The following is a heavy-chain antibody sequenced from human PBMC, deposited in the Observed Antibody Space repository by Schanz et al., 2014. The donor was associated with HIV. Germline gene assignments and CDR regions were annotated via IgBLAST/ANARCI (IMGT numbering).Heavy chain of an antibody. Sequence: QVQLVESGGGVVPPGGSLRLSCAVSGLISSKSVIHWVRQAPGKGLEWVATLYGTYEHFAESVRGRFAVPGDTSKNTVDLQMTALRPEDAPVYYCAREGGSSGHNGYFDHWGPGTLVTVSS. D-gene: IGHD6-19*01. V-gene: IGHV3-30*09. J-gene: IGHJ4*02. CDR3: AREGGSSGHNGYFDH. CDR2: LYGTYE. CDR1: GLISSKSV.